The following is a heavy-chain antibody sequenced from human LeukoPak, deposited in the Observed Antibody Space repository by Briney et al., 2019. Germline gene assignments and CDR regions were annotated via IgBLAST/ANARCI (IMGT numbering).Heavy chain of an antibody. D-gene: IGHD2-2*01. CDR2: IYYSGGT. CDR3: ARDIVVVPAATPGDYYGMDV. CDR1: GGSISGYY. J-gene: IGHJ6*02. Sequence: SETLSLTCTVSGGSISGYYWSWIRQPPGKGLEWIGYIYYSGGTNYNPSLKRRVTISVDTSKNQFSLKLSSVTAADTAVYYCARDIVVVPAATPGDYYGMDVWGQGTTVTVSS. V-gene: IGHV4-59*01.